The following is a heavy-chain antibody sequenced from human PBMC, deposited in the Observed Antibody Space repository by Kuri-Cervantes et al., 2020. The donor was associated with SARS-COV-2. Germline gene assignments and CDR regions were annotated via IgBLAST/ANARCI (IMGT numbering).Heavy chain of an antibody. Sequence: ASVKVSCKASGYTFTGYGISWVRQAPGHGLEWMGWISAYNGNTNYAQKLQGRVTMTTDTSTSTAYMELSRLRSDDTAVYYCARSPVGGDCSGGRCYSYNSYYYGLDVWGQGTTVTVSS. J-gene: IGHJ6*02. D-gene: IGHD2-15*01. V-gene: IGHV1-18*01. CDR2: ISAYNGNT. CDR3: ARSPVGGDCSGGRCYSYNSYYYGLDV. CDR1: GYTFTGYG.